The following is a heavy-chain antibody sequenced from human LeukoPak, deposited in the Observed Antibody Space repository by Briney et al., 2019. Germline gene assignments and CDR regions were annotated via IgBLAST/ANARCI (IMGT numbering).Heavy chain of an antibody. CDR1: GGSISNSSYY. D-gene: IGHD4-23*01. CDR2: IYYSGGA. J-gene: IGHJ4*02. V-gene: IGHV4-39*01. CDR3: ARHWVVTPNY. Sequence: SETLSLTCIVSGGSISNSSYYWGWIRQPPGKGLEWIGSIYYSGGAYYNPSLKSRVTISVDTSKNQFSLKLTSVTAADTAVYYCARHWVVTPNYWGQGTLVTVSS.